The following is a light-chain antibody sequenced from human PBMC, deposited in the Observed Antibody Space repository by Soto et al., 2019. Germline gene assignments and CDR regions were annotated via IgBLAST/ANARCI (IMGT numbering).Light chain of an antibody. J-gene: IGKJ1*01. V-gene: IGKV1-5*01. CDR3: QQYKSYLRT. CDR2: AAS. CDR1: QTISSW. Sequence: DIQMTQSPSTLSESVGDRVTITCPASQTISSWLAWYQQKPGKAPTLLIYAASTLERGVSSRFSGRGSGTEFTLTLNRLQPEDFATYYCQQYKSYLRTFGQGTKVDIK.